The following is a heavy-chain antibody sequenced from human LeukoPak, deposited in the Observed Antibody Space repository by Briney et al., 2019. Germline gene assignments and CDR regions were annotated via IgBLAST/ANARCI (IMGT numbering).Heavy chain of an antibody. V-gene: IGHV4-39*01. D-gene: IGHD3-10*01. CDR2: IYYSGST. J-gene: IGHJ4*02. Sequence: PSETLSLTCTVSGGSISSSSYHWGWIRQPPGKGMEWIGSIYYSGSTYYNPSLKSRVTISVDTSKNQFSLKLRSVTAADTAVYYCAREYGSGNFDYWGQGTLVTVSS. CDR1: GGSISSSSYH. CDR3: AREYGSGNFDY.